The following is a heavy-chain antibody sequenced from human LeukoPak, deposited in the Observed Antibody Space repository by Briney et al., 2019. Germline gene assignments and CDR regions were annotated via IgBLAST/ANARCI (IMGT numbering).Heavy chain of an antibody. D-gene: IGHD1-14*01. V-gene: IGHV3-23*01. Sequence: GGSLRLSCAVSGSTISANYMHWIRQAPGKGLVWVSAISGSGGSTYYADSVKGRFTISRDNSKNTLYLQMNSLRAEDTAVYYCAKDPSGGGPDDYWGQGTLVTVSS. CDR2: ISGSGGST. CDR1: GSTISANY. J-gene: IGHJ4*02. CDR3: AKDPSGGGPDDY.